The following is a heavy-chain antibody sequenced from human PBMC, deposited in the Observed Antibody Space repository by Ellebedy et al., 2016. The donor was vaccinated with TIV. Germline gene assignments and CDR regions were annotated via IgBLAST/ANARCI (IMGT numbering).Heavy chain of an antibody. Sequence: MPSETLSLTCAVHGGSLSSDYCSWIRQSPEKGLEWIGEINHRGSTSYNPSLKSRVSISVDTPKKQFSLKLSSVTAADTAVYYCARAFQYSSGWAFDYWGQGTLVTVSS. J-gene: IGHJ4*02. CDR2: INHRGST. CDR3: ARAFQYSSGWAFDY. D-gene: IGHD6-19*01. V-gene: IGHV4-34*01. CDR1: GGSLSSDY.